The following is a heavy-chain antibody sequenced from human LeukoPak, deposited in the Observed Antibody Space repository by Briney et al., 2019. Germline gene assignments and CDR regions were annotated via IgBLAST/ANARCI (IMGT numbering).Heavy chain of an antibody. CDR2: IYYSGST. J-gene: IGHJ4*02. D-gene: IGHD2-2*03. CDR3: ARHGFLEEEGYDY. CDR1: GYSISSGYY. V-gene: IGHV4-38-2*01. Sequence: SETLSLTCAVSGYSISSGYYWGWIRQPPGKGLEWIGYIYYSGSTNYKPSLKSRVTISVDTSKNQFSLKLTSVTAADTAVYYCARHGFLEEEGYDYWGQGILVTVSS.